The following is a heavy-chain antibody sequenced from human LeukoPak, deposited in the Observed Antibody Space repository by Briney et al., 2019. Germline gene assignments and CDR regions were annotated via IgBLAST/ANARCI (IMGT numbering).Heavy chain of an antibody. D-gene: IGHD6-13*01. CDR3: AKDLFRWAFDY. CDR1: GITFSSST. V-gene: IGHV3-7*03. J-gene: IGHJ4*02. CDR2: IKQDGSEK. Sequence: GGSLRLSCVASGITFSSSTFNWVRQAPGKGLEWVANIKQDGSEKYYVDSVKGRFTISRDNAKNSLYLQMNSLSAEDTAVYYCAKDLFRWAFDYWGQGTLVTVSS.